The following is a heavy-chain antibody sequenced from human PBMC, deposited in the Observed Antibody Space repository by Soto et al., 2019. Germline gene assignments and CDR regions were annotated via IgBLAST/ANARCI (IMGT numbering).Heavy chain of an antibody. CDR2: ISYDGSNK. V-gene: IGHV3-30-3*01. Sequence: QVQLVESGGGVVKPGRSLRLSCAASGFTFSSYAMHWVRQAPGKGLEWVAVISYDGSNKYYADSVKGRFTISRDNSKNTLYLQMNSLRAEDTAVYYCARNPYWGQGTLVTVSS. CDR3: ARNPY. J-gene: IGHJ4*02. CDR1: GFTFSSYA.